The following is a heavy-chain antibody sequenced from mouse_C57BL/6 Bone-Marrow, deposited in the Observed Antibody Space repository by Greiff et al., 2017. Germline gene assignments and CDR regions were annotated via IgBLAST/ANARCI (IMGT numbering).Heavy chain of an antibody. CDR2: INPNNGGT. Sequence: EVKVVESGPELVKPGASVKISCKASGYTFTDYYMNWVKQSHGKSLEWIGDINPNNGGTSYNQKFKGKATLTVDKSSSTAYMELRSLTSEDSAVYYCAIDYPAWFAYWGQGTLVTVSA. D-gene: IGHD2-4*01. V-gene: IGHV1-26*01. CDR3: AIDYPAWFAY. CDR1: GYTFTDYY. J-gene: IGHJ3*01.